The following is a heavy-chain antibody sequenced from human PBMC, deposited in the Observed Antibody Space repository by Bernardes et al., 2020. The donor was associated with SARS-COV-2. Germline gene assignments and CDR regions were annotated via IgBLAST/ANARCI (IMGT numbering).Heavy chain of an antibody. D-gene: IGHD3-10*01. J-gene: IGHJ6*02. CDR2: INSDGSST. Sequence: GGSLRLSCAASGFTFSSYWMHWVRQAPGKGLVWVSRINSDGSSTSYADSVKGRFTISRDNAKNTLYLQMNSLRAEDTAVYYCASLSYYYGSGSYYNYYGMDVWGQGTTVTVSS. CDR3: ASLSYYYGSGSYYNYYGMDV. CDR1: GFTFSSYW. V-gene: IGHV3-74*01.